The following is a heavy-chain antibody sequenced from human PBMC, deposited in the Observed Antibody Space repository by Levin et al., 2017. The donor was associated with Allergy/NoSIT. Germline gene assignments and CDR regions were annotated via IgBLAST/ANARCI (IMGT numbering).Heavy chain of an antibody. V-gene: IGHV3-49*05. CDR1: GFTFRDYA. D-gene: IGHD3-22*01. CDR2: IGSEGYGGTT. CDR3: SRVSGFDSSAYLVD. Sequence: NPGGSLRLSCTASGFTFRDYALTWFRRAPGKGLEWVGFIGSEGYGGTTEYAASVKGRFTLSRDDSKSIAYLQMNSLKTEDTAVYYCSRVSGFDSSAYLVDWGQGTLVTVSS. J-gene: IGHJ4*02.